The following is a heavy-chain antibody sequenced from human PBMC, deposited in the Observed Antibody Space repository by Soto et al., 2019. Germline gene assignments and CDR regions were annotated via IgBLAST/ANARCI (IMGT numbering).Heavy chain of an antibody. V-gene: IGHV4-34*01. CDR1: GGSFSGYY. D-gene: IGHD3-16*02. Sequence: SETLSLTCAVYGGSFSGYYWSWIRQPPGKGLEWIGEINHSGSTNYNPSLKSRVTISVDTSKNQFSLKLSSVTAADTAVYYCARAKYDYVWGGYRPAFDYWGQGTLVTVSS. CDR2: INHSGST. CDR3: ARAKYDYVWGGYRPAFDY. J-gene: IGHJ4*02.